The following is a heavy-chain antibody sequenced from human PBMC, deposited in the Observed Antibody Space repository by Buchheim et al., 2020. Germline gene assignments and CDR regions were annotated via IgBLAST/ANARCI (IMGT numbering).Heavy chain of an antibody. CDR3: AREPGVDYDILTGYYKREDYFDY. V-gene: IGHV4-39*07. D-gene: IGHD3-9*01. Sequence: QLQLQESGPGLVKPSETLSLTCTVSGGSISSSSYYWGWIRQPQGKGLEWIGSIYYRWSTYYNPSLKSRVTISVDKSKNQFSLKLSSVTAADTAVYYCAREPGVDYDILTGYYKREDYFDYWGQGTL. CDR2: IYYRWST. CDR1: GGSISSSSYY. J-gene: IGHJ4*02.